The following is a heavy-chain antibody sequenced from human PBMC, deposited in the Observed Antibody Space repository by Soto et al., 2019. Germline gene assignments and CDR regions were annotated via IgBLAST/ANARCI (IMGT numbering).Heavy chain of an antibody. CDR3: ARDSPSVVITKPCAY. CDR2: IYHSGST. CDR1: GYSISSGYY. J-gene: IGHJ4*02. D-gene: IGHD3-22*01. Sequence: PSETLALTCAVSGYSISSGYYWGWIRQPPGKGLEWIGSIYHSGSTYYNPSLKSRVTISVDTSKNQFSLKLSSVTAADTAVYYCARDSPSVVITKPCAYWGQGTLFTV. V-gene: IGHV4-38-2*02.